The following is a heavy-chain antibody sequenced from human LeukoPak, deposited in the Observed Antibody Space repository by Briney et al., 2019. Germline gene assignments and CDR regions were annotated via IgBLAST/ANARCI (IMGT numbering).Heavy chain of an antibody. Sequence: SETLSLTCAVYGGSFSGCYWSWIRQPPGKGLEWIGEIIHSGSTNYNPSLKSRVTISVDTSKNQFSLKMSSVTAADTAVYYCAAKQWLVRRGYFQHWGQGTLVTVSS. D-gene: IGHD6-19*01. CDR1: GGSFSGCY. CDR2: IIHSGST. V-gene: IGHV4-34*12. CDR3: AAKQWLVRRGYFQH. J-gene: IGHJ1*01.